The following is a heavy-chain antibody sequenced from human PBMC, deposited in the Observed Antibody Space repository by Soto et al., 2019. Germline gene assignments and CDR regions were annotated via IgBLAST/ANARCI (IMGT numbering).Heavy chain of an antibody. CDR1: VGTFSSSS. CDR3: ARSETAGHRGFDI. V-gene: IGHV1-69*06. D-gene: IGHD6-19*01. Sequence: QVQLVQSGAEMREPGSSVKVSCKASVGTFSSSSINWLRQAPVQGPEWMGGIIPTFGTANYMEKFRGRVTITADTSTSTAYMEVISLTSEDTAMYFCARSETAGHRGFDIWGQGTMVTVSS. CDR2: IIPTFGTA. J-gene: IGHJ3*02.